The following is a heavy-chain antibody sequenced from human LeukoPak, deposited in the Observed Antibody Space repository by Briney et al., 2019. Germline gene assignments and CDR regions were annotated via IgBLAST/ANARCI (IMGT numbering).Heavy chain of an antibody. V-gene: IGHV3-23*01. CDR1: GFTFSSYA. D-gene: IGHD6-13*01. CDR3: AKDRGIAGTPEDWFDP. Sequence: PGRSLRLSCAASGFTFSSYAMSWVRQAPGKGPEWVSAISGSGGSTYYADSVKGRFTISRDNSKNTLYLQMNSLRAEDTAVYYCAKDRGIAGTPEDWFDPWGQGTLVTVSS. CDR2: ISGSGGST. J-gene: IGHJ5*02.